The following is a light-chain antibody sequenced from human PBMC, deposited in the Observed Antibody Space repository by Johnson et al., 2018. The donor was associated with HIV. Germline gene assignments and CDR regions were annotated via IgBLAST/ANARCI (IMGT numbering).Light chain of an antibody. Sequence: QAVLTQPPSVSAAQGQRVTISCSGRSSNIGNNYVSWYQQLPGTAPKLLIYATNKRPSGIPDRFSASQSPTSAALAITGLQNGDEAEYYCGTWDSSLSDYVFGTGTKVTVL. CDR3: GTWDSSLSDYV. CDR2: ATN. CDR1: SSNIGNNY. J-gene: IGLJ1*01. V-gene: IGLV1-51*01.